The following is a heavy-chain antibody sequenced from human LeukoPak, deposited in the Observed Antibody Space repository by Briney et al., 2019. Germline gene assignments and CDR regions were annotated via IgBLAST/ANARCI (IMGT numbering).Heavy chain of an antibody. J-gene: IGHJ3*02. D-gene: IGHD2-21*01. CDR3: ANGGLDAYCGGDCYFPPFYAFDI. CDR2: IRYDGSNK. Sequence: PGGSLRLSCAASGFTFRSYTLHWVRQAPGKGLEWVAFIRYDGSNKYYADSVKGRFTISRDNSKNTLYLQMNSLRAEDTAVYYCANGGLDAYCGGDCYFPPFYAFDIWGQGTMVTVSS. V-gene: IGHV3-30*02. CDR1: GFTFRSYT.